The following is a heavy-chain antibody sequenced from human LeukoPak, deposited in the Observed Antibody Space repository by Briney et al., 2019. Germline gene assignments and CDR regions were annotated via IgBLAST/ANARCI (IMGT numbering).Heavy chain of an antibody. V-gene: IGHV3-33*01. D-gene: IGHD4-17*01. J-gene: IGHJ4*02. Sequence: GGSLRLSCAATGFTFSSYGMHWVRQAPGKGLEWVAVIWYDGSNKYYADSVKRRFTISRDNSKNTLYLQMHSLRAEDTAVYYCAREGGGNGDRSFDYWGQGTLVTVSS. CDR1: GFTFSSYG. CDR2: IWYDGSNK. CDR3: AREGGGNGDRSFDY.